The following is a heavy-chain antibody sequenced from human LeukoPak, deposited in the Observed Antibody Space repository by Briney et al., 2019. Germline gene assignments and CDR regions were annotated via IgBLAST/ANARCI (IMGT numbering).Heavy chain of an antibody. J-gene: IGHJ2*01. Sequence: GGSLRLSCAASGFTFSSYWMSWVRQAPGKGLEWVANIKQDGSEKYYVDSVKGRLTISRDNAKNSLYLQMNSLRAEDTAVYYCARDVAGIAAAGAPPPEDWYFDLWGRGTLVTVSS. CDR3: ARDVAGIAAAGAPPPEDWYFDL. D-gene: IGHD6-13*01. CDR2: IKQDGSEK. CDR1: GFTFSSYW. V-gene: IGHV3-7*01.